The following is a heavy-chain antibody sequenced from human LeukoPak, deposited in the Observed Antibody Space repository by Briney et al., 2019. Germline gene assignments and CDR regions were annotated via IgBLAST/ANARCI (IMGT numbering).Heavy chain of an antibody. CDR1: GGSFSGYY. J-gene: IGHJ4*02. CDR3: ARLFWSGYYNYFDY. CDR2: INHSGST. V-gene: IGHV4-34*01. D-gene: IGHD3-3*01. Sequence: PSETLSLTCAVYGGSFSGYYWSWIRQPPGKGLEWIGGINHSGSTNYNPSLKSRVTISVDTSKNQFSLKLSSVTAADTAVYYCARLFWSGYYNYFDYWGQGTLVTVSS.